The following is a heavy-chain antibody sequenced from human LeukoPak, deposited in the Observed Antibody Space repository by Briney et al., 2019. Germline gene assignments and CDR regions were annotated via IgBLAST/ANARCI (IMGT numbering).Heavy chain of an antibody. J-gene: IGHJ4*02. CDR3: ARGSSGGSNYFDY. V-gene: IGHV4-30-2*01. CDR2: IYHSGST. Sequence: GKGLXXIGYIYHSGSTYYNPSLKSRVTISVDRSKNQFSLKLSSVTAADTAVYYCARGSSGGSNYFDYWGQGTLVTVSS. D-gene: IGHD3-10*01.